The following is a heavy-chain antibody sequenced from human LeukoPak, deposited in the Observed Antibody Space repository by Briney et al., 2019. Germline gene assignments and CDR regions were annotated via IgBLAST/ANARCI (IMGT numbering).Heavy chain of an antibody. D-gene: IGHD3-22*01. V-gene: IGHV4-38-2*02. CDR3: ARVDSSGYYSNRYWYFDL. CDR1: GYSISSGYY. Sequence: KPSKTLSLTCSVSGYSISSGYYWGWIRPPPGKGLEWIGSVFHSGITYYKPSLKSRVTILVDTSKNQFSLKLTSVTAADTAVYYCARVDSSGYYSNRYWYFDLWGRGTLVTVSS. CDR2: VFHSGIT. J-gene: IGHJ2*01.